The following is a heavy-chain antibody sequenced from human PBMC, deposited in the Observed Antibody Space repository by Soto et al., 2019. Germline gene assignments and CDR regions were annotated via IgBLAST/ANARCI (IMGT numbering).Heavy chain of an antibody. D-gene: IGHD2-15*01. CDR3: ARDDCGGGRCYPDY. J-gene: IGHJ4*02. CDR1: GFTFSTYG. Sequence: QVQLVESGGGVVQPGRSLRLSCAASGFTFSTYGMHWVRQAPGKGLEWVAVIWYDGSNKYYADSVKGRFTISRDNSKNTLYLQMNSLRAEDTAVYYCARDDCGGGRCYPDYWGQGTLVIVSS. V-gene: IGHV3-33*01. CDR2: IWYDGSNK.